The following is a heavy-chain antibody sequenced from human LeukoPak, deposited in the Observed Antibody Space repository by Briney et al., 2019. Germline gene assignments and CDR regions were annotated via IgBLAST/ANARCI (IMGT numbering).Heavy chain of an antibody. D-gene: IGHD1-26*01. Sequence: GGSLRLSCAASGFTFSSYGMHWVRQAPGKGLEWVAVISYDGSNKYYADSVKGRFTISRDNSKNTLYLQMNSLRAEDTAVYYCAKDLSVGAIYYFGYWGQGTLVTVSS. CDR2: ISYDGSNK. V-gene: IGHV3-30*18. CDR3: AKDLSVGAIYYFGY. J-gene: IGHJ4*02. CDR1: GFTFSSYG.